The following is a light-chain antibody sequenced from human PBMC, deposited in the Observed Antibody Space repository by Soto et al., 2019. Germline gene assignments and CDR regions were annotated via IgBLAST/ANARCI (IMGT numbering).Light chain of an antibody. CDR1: SSYVGGYNY. CDR3: STYAGSNKYV. V-gene: IGLV2-8*01. Sequence: QSVLTQPPSASGSPGQSVTISCTGTSSYVGGYNYVSWYQQHPGKAPKLIIYEVSKRPSGVPDRFSGSKSGNTASLIVSGLQAEDEADYYCSTYAGSNKYVLGTGTKVTVL. J-gene: IGLJ1*01. CDR2: EVS.